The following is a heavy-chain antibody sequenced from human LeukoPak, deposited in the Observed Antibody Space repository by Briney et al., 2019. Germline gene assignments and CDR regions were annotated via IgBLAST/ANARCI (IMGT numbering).Heavy chain of an antibody. CDR1: GYTFTSYG. D-gene: IGHD2-2*01. V-gene: IGHV1-18*04. CDR2: ISAYNGNT. Sequence: ASVKVSCKASGYTFTSYGISWVRQAPGQGLEWVGWISAYNGNTNYAQKLQGRVTMTTDTSTSTAYMELRSLRSDDTAVYYCARGCSSTSCYWNYYYYGMDVWGKGTTVTVSS. CDR3: ARGCSSTSCYWNYYYYGMDV. J-gene: IGHJ6*04.